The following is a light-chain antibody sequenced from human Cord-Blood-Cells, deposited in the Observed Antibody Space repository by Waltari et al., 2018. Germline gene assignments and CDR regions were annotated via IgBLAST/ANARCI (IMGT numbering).Light chain of an antibody. CDR1: QSISSY. V-gene: IGKV1-39*01. CDR2: AAS. CDR3: QQSYSTPWT. Sequence: IQLTQSPSSLSASVGARVTITCRASQSISSYLNWYQQKPGKAPKLLIYAASSLQSGVPSRFSGSGSGTDFTLTISSLQPEDFATYYCQQSYSTPWTFGQVTKVEIK. J-gene: IGKJ1*01.